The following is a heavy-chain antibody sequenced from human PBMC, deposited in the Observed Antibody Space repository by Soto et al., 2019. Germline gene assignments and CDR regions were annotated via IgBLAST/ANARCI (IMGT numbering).Heavy chain of an antibody. CDR3: ARHNYGSGSTYFDY. V-gene: IGHV4-59*08. CDR2: IYYSGST. CDR1: GGVISSDY. Sequence: SETLSLTGTVAGGVISSDYRSWIRQPPGKGLEWIGYIYYSGSTNYNPSLKSRVTISVDTSKNQFSLKLNSMTAADTAVYYCARHNYGSGSTYFDYWGQGTLVTVSS. D-gene: IGHD3-10*01. J-gene: IGHJ4*02.